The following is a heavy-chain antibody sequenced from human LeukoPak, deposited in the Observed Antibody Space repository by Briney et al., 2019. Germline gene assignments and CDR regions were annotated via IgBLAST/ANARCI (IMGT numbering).Heavy chain of an antibody. CDR1: GYTFTSYD. CDR2: VNPKTGNT. V-gene: IGHV1-8*01. CDR3: ARGLFWFEDLKTHWFDP. Sequence: ASVKVSCKASGYTFTSYDINWVRQATGQGLEWMGWVNPKTGNTGYAQNFQGRVTMTRDTSISTAYMELSSLRSEDTAVYYCARGLFWFEDLKTHWFDPWGQGTLVTVSS. J-gene: IGHJ5*02. D-gene: IGHD3-10*01.